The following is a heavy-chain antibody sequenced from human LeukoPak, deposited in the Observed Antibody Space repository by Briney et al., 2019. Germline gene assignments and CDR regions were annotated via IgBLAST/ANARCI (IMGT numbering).Heavy chain of an antibody. CDR3: AKDQYGEAFDI. CDR2: ISGSGSAT. Sequence: GGSLRLSCAASGFTVSTNCMTWVRQAPGKGLEWVSAISGSGSATYYADSVKGRFTISRDNSKNTLYLQMNSLRAEDTAVYYCAKDQYGEAFDIWGPGTMVTVSS. D-gene: IGHD4-17*01. CDR1: GFTVSTNC. J-gene: IGHJ3*02. V-gene: IGHV3-23*01.